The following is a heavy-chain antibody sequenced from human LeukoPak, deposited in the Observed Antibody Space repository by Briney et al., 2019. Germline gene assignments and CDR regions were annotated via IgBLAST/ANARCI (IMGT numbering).Heavy chain of an antibody. Sequence: PSETLSLTCTVSGGSISSYYWTWIRQPAGKRLEWIGHIYTSGSTDYNPSLKSRVSMSGDTSKNQFSLKLSSVTAADTAVYYCARESATVTTYYFDYWGQGTLVTVSS. CDR1: GGSISSYY. D-gene: IGHD4-17*01. CDR2: IYTSGST. V-gene: IGHV4-4*07. CDR3: ARESATVTTYYFDY. J-gene: IGHJ4*02.